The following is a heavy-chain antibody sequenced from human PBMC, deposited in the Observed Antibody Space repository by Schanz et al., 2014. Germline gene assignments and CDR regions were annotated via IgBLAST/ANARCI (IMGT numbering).Heavy chain of an antibody. V-gene: IGHV1-69*02. CDR2: IIPILGIA. CDR3: ASTHWFGSGTTIVDY. D-gene: IGHD3-10*01. CDR1: GGTFSTYT. J-gene: IGHJ4*02. Sequence: QVQLVQSGAEVKKPGSSVKVSCKASGGTFSTYTISWVRQAPGQGLEWMGRIIPILGIANYAQKFQGRVTITADKSTFTAYMDVSSLRSEDTAVYYCASTHWFGSGTTIVDYWGQGTLVTVSS.